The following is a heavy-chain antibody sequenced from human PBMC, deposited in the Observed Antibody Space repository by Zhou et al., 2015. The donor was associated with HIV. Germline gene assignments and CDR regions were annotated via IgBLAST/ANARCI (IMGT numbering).Heavy chain of an antibody. J-gene: IGHJ6*03. CDR2: IIPIFGTA. CDR3: ARDGITMVQGPIRRGYYYYYMDV. Sequence: QVQLVQSGAEVKKPGSSVKVSCKASGGTFSSYAISWVRQAPGQGLEWMGGIIPIFGTANYAQKFQGRVTITADESTSTAYMELSSLRSEDTAVYYCARDGITMVQGPIRRGYYYYYMDVWGKGTTVTVSS. D-gene: IGHD3-10*01. CDR1: GGTFSSYA. V-gene: IGHV1-69*01.